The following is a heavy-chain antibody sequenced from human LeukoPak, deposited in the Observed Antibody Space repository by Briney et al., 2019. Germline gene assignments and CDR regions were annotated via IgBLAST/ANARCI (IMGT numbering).Heavy chain of an antibody. CDR2: IYYSGST. Sequence: SETLSLTCSVSGGSISSSTYYWGWIRQPPGKGLEWIGSIYYSGSTYYNPSLKSRVTISVDTSKNQFSLKLSSVTAADTAVYYCARGGGWFDPWGQGTLVTVSS. D-gene: IGHD3-16*01. J-gene: IGHJ5*02. V-gene: IGHV4-39*07. CDR1: GGSISSSTYY. CDR3: ARGGGWFDP.